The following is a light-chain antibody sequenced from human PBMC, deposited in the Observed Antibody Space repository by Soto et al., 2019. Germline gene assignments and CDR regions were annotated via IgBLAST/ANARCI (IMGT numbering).Light chain of an antibody. V-gene: IGKV1-5*03. J-gene: IGKJ3*01. CDR3: QQYNSFPLT. CDR2: KAS. CDR1: QFMSVW. Sequence: DIQMTQSPSTLSASVGDRVTITCRASQFMSVWLAWYQQKPGTAPKLLIYKASSLESGVPTRFSGSGSGTEFTLTISSLQPDDSATYYSQQYNSFPLTFGPGTKVDIK.